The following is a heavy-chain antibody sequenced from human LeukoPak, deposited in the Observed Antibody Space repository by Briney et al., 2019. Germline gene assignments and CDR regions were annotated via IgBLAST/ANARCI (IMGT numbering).Heavy chain of an antibody. J-gene: IGHJ4*02. CDR2: LHPEDGET. V-gene: IGHV1-24*01. CDR1: GYTVTELS. CDR3: ARINYRPIIKFFDF. Sequence: ASVKVSCKASGYTVTELSMHWVRQSPGKGLEWMGGLHPEDGETIYAQKFQGRVTMTTDTSTSTAYMELRSLRSDDTAVYYCARINYRPIIKFFDFWGQGTLVTVSS. D-gene: IGHD4-11*01.